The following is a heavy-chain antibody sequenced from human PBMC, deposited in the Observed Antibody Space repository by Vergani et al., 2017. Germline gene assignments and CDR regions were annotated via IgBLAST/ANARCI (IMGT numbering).Heavy chain of an antibody. J-gene: IGHJ4*02. CDR2: IYHSGST. V-gene: IGHV4-4*02. CDR3: ARDPPDCSSTSCYVV. D-gene: IGHD2-2*01. CDR1: GGSISSSNG. Sequence: QVQLQESGPGLVKPSGTLSLTCAVSGGSISSSNGWSWVRQPPGKGLEWIGGIYHSGSTNYNPSLKSRVTISVDKSKNQFSLKLSSVTAADTAVYYCARDPPDCSSTSCYVVWGQGTLVTVSS.